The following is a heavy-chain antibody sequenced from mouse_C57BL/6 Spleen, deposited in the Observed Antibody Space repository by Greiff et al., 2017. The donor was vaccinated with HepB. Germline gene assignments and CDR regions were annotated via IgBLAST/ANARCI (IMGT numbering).Heavy chain of an antibody. CDR3: ARARGHAMDY. CDR1: GFTFSDYG. D-gene: IGHD3-3*01. V-gene: IGHV5-17*01. Sequence: DVMLVESGGGLVKPGGSLKLSCAASGFTFSDYGMHWVRQAPEKGLEWVAYISSGSSTIYYADTVKGRFTISRDNAKNTLFLQMASLRSEDTAMYYCARARGHAMDYWGQGTSVTVSS. J-gene: IGHJ4*01. CDR2: ISSGSSTI.